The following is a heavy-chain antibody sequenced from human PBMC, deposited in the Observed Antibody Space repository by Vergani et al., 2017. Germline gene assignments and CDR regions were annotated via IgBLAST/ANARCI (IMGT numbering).Heavy chain of an antibody. J-gene: IGHJ5*02. V-gene: IGHV4-61*01. CDR3: ARGIIVVVAAKTVNWFDP. D-gene: IGHD2-15*01. CDR2: IYYSGST. Sequence: QVQLQESGPGLVKPSETLSLTCTDSGGSVSSGSYYWSWIRQPPGKGLEWIGYIYYSGSTNYNPSLKSRVTISVDTSKNQFSLKLSSVTAADTAVYYCARGIIVVVAAKTVNWFDPWGQGTLVTVSS. CDR1: GGSVSSGSYY.